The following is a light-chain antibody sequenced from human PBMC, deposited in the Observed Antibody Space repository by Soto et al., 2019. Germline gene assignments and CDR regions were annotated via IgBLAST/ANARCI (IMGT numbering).Light chain of an antibody. V-gene: IGLV3-21*02. CDR3: QVWDSSSDHPGVV. J-gene: IGLJ2*01. CDR1: KIGSKS. CDR2: DDR. Sequence: SYELTQPPSVSVAPGQTARITCGGNKIGSKSVHWYQQKPGQAPVLVVYDDRDRPSGIPERFSGSNSGNTATLTISRVEAGDEADYYCQVWDSSSDHPGVVFGGGTKVTVL.